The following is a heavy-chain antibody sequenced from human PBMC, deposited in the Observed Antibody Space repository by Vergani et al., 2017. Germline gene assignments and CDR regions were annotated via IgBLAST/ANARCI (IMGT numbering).Heavy chain of an antibody. V-gene: IGHV4-61*02. CDR3: ARGTFLRAFDI. Sequence: QVQLQESRPGLLKPSQTLSLTCSVAGDSISSGNYYWNWIRQPAGKGLEWMGRIYSSGSTSYNPSIKSRITMSLDTSKNQFSLSLSSVTAADTAVSYCARGTFLRAFDIWGQGTVVTVSS. D-gene: IGHD1-26*01. CDR1: GDSISSGNYY. CDR2: IYSSGST. J-gene: IGHJ3*02.